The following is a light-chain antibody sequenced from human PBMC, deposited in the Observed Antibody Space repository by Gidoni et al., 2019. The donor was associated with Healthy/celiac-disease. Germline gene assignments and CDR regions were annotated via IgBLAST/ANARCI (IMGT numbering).Light chain of an antibody. CDR3: QQYDNLLRT. Sequence: DIPMTQSPSSLSASVGDRVIITCQASQDISNYLNWYQQKPGKAPKLLIYEASNLETGVPSRFSGSGSGTDFTFTISSLQPEDIATYYCQQYDNLLRTFGPGTKVDIK. J-gene: IGKJ3*01. CDR1: QDISNY. CDR2: EAS. V-gene: IGKV1-33*01.